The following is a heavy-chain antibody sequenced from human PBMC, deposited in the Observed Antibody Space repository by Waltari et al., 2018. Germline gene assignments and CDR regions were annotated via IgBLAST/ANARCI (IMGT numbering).Heavy chain of an antibody. D-gene: IGHD3-10*01. V-gene: IGHV4-34*01. CDR3: ARAAPVYGSGSFDY. J-gene: IGHJ4*02. CDR2: INHSGST. Sequence: QVQLQQWGAGLLKPSETLSLTCAVYGGSFSGYYWSWIRQPPGKGLEWIGEINHSGSTNYNPSPKSRVTISVDTSKNQFSLKLSSVTAADTAVYYCARAAPVYGSGSFDYWGQGTLVTVSS. CDR1: GGSFSGYY.